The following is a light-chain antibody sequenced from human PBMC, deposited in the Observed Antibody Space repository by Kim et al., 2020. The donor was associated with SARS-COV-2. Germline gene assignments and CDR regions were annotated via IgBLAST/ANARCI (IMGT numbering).Light chain of an antibody. CDR3: QKCDSAPWT. J-gene: IGKJ1*01. CDR1: QDISNY. V-gene: IGKV1-27*01. Sequence: GDRVTITCRASQDISNYLAWFQLKPGKAPKLLIYAASALQPGVPSRFSGSGSGTDFTLTVTSMQPEDVATYYCQKCDSAPWTFGQGTKVDIK. CDR2: AAS.